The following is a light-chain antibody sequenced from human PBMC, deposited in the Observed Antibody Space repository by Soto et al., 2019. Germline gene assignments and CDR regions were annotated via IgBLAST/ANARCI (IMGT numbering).Light chain of an antibody. CDR2: DAS. CDR3: QQYTNTNNPWM. Sequence: DIQVTQSPPTLSASVGDRVTITCRASQTISTWMAWYQQKPGKAPKLLVYDASTLQSGVASRFSGSGSGTEFTLMISGLQPDDSATYYCQQYTNTNNPWMFGQGTKV. J-gene: IGKJ1*01. CDR1: QTISTW. V-gene: IGKV1-5*01.